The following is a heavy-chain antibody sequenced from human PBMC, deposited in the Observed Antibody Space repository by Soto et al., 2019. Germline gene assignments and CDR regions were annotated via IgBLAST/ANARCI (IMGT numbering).Heavy chain of an antibody. J-gene: IGHJ3*02. Sequence: EVQLVESGGGLVKPGGSLRLSCAASGFTFSSYSMNWVRQAPGKGLEWVSSISSSSSYIYYADSVKGRFTSSRDNAKNSLYLQMNSMRAVDTAVYYCARYYDFWSGRYGDAFDIWGQGTMVTVSS. V-gene: IGHV3-21*01. D-gene: IGHD3-3*01. CDR2: ISSSSSYI. CDR3: ARYYDFWSGRYGDAFDI. CDR1: GFTFSSYS.